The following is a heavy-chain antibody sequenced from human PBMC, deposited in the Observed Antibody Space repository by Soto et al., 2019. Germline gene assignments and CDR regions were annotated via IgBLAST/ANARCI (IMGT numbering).Heavy chain of an antibody. CDR1: GFTFSSYA. CDR3: ARNTPWIVLVPAANDY. J-gene: IGHJ4*02. CDR2: ISYDGSNK. V-gene: IGHV3-30-3*01. Sequence: QVQLVESGGGVVQPGRSLRLSCAASGFTFSSYAMHWVRQAPGKGLEWVAVISYDGSNKYYADSVKGRFTISRDNSKNXLYLQINSLRAEDTAVYYCARNTPWIVLVPAANDYWGQGTLVTVSS. D-gene: IGHD2-2*01.